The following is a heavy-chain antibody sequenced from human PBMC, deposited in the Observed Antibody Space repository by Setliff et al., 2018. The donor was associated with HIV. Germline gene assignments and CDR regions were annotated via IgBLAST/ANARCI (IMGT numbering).Heavy chain of an antibody. D-gene: IGHD6-19*01. Sequence: SETLSLTCAVFRGSFSGYYWTWIRQAPGKGLEWIGDINHKGSTNYKSSLKSRVTISMDTSKNQFSLKLTSVTAADTAVYLCARRQWLAANFDTGYYFDSWGQGTLVTVSS. CDR2: INHKGST. CDR3: ARRQWLAANFDTGYYFDS. CDR1: RGSFSGYY. J-gene: IGHJ4*02. V-gene: IGHV4-34*01.